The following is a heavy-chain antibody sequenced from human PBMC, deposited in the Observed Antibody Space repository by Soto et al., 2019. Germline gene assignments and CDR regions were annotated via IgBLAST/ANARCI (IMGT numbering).Heavy chain of an antibody. CDR1: GFPFTPFW. Sequence: EVQVVESGGGLVQPGESLRLSCAASGFPFTPFWMHWVRQAPGKGLVWLSHINSDGSTKVYADSVKGRFTISRDNAKNTLYLQMNSLKAEVTAVYYCVRDRGSPDSFNVWGRGTMVTVSS. CDR2: INSDGSTK. CDR3: VRDRGSPDSFNV. J-gene: IGHJ3*01. V-gene: IGHV3-74*01. D-gene: IGHD3-16*01.